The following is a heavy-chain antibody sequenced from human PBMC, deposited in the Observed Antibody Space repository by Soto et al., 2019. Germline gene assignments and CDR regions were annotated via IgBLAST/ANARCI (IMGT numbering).Heavy chain of an antibody. CDR3: ARPSSSSGYYQYYFDY. D-gene: IGHD3-22*01. CDR1: GGSISSSSYY. CDR2: IYYSGST. V-gene: IGHV4-39*01. J-gene: IGHJ4*02. Sequence: SETLSLTCTVSGGSISSSSYYWGWIRQPPGKGLEWIGSIYYSGSTYYNPSLESRVTISVDTSKNQFSLKLTSVTAADTAVYYCARPSSSSGYYQYYFDYWGQGTLVTVSS.